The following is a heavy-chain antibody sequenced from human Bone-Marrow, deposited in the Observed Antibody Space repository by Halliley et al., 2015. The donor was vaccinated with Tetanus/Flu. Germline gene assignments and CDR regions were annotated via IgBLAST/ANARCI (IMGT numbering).Heavy chain of an antibody. CDR1: GGSISSGGYS. D-gene: IGHD4-17*01. J-gene: IGHJ5*02. Sequence: TLSLTCAVSGGSISSGGYSWSWIRQPPGRGLEWIGYIYHSGSSYYNPSLKSRVTISIDTSKNQFSLKPSSVTAADTAVYYCVRDDYGGDSNWFDPWGQGTLVTVSS. V-gene: IGHV4-30-2*01. CDR3: VRDDYGGDSNWFDP. CDR2: IYHSGSS.